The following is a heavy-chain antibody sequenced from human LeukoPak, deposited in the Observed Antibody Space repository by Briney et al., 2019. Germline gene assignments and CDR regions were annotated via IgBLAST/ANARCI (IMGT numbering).Heavy chain of an antibody. J-gene: IGHJ4*02. CDR3: AKERLTTTTFDS. CDR1: GFTFSTYA. V-gene: IGHV3-23*01. CDR2: ISGSGAMT. Sequence: GGSLRLSCAASGFTFSTYAMSWVRQAPGKGLEAVSLISGSGAMTYYADSGKCRFAIPRDNGKNTLSLQMNSLRAEGTALYYCAKERLTTTTFDSWGRGTLVTVSS. D-gene: IGHD4-11*01.